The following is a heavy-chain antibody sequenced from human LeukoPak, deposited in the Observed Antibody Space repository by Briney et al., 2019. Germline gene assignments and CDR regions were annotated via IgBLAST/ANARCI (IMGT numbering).Heavy chain of an antibody. CDR2: ISSSSDSTI. CDR1: GFTFSDYY. J-gene: IGHJ4*02. D-gene: IGHD5-24*01. CDR3: ARDGYRKLKY. Sequence: GGSLRLSCAASGFTFSDYYMSWIRQAPGKGLEWVSYISSSSDSTIYYADSVKGRLTISRDNAKNSLYLQMNSLRAEDTAVYYCARDGYRKLKYWGQGTLVIVSS. V-gene: IGHV3-11*01.